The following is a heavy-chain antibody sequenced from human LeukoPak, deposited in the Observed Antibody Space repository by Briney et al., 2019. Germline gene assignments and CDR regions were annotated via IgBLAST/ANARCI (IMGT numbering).Heavy chain of an antibody. J-gene: IGHJ4*02. Sequence: GGSLRLSCAASGFTFNTYAMTWVRQAPGKGLEWVSSITGTGDGTSAADSVKGRFTISRDNSKNTLYLQMNSLRAEDAAVYYCAKAPLGRCTGVICYYFDYWGQGTLVTVSS. CDR1: GFTFNTYA. V-gene: IGHV3-23*01. CDR3: AKAPLGRCTGVICYYFDY. CDR2: ITGTGDGT. D-gene: IGHD2-15*01.